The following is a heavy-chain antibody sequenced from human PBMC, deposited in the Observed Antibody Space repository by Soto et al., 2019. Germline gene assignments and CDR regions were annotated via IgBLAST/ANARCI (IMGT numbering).Heavy chain of an antibody. CDR2: IRSKANSYAT. CDR1: GFTFSGSA. J-gene: IGHJ4*02. D-gene: IGHD1-26*01. V-gene: IGHV3-73*01. CDR3: TSRYSGSYYVDY. Sequence: GGSLRLSCAASGFTFSGSAMHWVRQASGKGLEWVGRIRSKANSYATAYAASVKGRLTISRDDSKNTAYLQMNSLKTEDTAVYSCTSRYSGSYYVDYWGQGTLVTVSS.